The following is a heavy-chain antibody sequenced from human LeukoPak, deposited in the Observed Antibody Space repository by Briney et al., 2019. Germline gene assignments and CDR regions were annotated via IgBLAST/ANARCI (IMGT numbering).Heavy chain of an antibody. CDR2: IYYSGST. J-gene: IGHJ5*02. V-gene: IGHV4-31*03. D-gene: IGHD3-16*01. Sequence: SQTLSLTCTVSGGSIGSGGYYWSWIRQHPGKGLEWIGHIYYSGSTSHNPSLKSRLIISVDTSKNQFSLKLSSVTAADTAVYYCARGGSYHWFDPWGQGTLVTVSS. CDR1: GGSIGSGGYY. CDR3: ARGGSYHWFDP.